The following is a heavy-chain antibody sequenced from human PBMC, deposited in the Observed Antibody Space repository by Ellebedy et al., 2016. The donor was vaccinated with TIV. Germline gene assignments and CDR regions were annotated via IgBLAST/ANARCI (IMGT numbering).Heavy chain of an antibody. J-gene: IGHJ6*02. Sequence: GESLKISCAASGFTFSRSGMHWVRQAPGKGLEWVAVISYDGSNKYHADSVKGRFTISRDNSNNTLYLQMNSLRAEDTAVYYCARNRGYCGGDCYSSLDGMDVWGQGTTVTVSS. D-gene: IGHD2-21*02. CDR2: ISYDGSNK. CDR1: GFTFSRSG. V-gene: IGHV3-30*03. CDR3: ARNRGYCGGDCYSSLDGMDV.